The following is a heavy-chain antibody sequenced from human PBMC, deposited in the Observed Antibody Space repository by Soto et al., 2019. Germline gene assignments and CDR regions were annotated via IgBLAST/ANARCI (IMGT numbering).Heavy chain of an antibody. J-gene: IGHJ3*02. CDR1: GYTFTSYD. CDR2: MNPNSGNT. V-gene: IGHV1-8*01. Sequence: ASVKVSCKASGYTFTSYDINWVRQATGQGLEWMGWMNPNSGNTGYAQKFQGRVTMTRNTSISTAYMELSSLRSEDTAVYYCARVNNSGWYDAFDIWGQETMVTVSS. CDR3: ARVNNSGWYDAFDI. D-gene: IGHD6-19*01.